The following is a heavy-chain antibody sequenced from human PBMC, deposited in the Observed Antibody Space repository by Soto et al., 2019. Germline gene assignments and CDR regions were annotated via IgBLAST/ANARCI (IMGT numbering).Heavy chain of an antibody. CDR2: MNEDGSER. D-gene: IGHD4-4*01. V-gene: IGHV3-7*03. CDR1: GFSFSSAW. J-gene: IGHJ4*02. CDR3: ARDRAYSRFDY. Sequence: EVQLVESGGGLVQPGGSLRLSCAVSGFSFSSAWMTWIRQAPGKGLERVAIMNEDGSERYYVDSVKGRFTISRDNAKNALFLQMNSLRVEDTAVYFCARDRAYSRFDYLGPGSLVTVSS.